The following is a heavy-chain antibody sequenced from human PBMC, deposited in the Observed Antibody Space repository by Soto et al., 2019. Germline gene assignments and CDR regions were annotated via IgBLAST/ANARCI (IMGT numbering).Heavy chain of an antibody. CDR2: IKSKTDGGTT. V-gene: IGHV3-15*01. Sequence: GGSLRLSCAASGFTFSNAWMSWVRQAPGKGLEWVGRIKSKTDGGTTDYAAPVKGRFTISRDDSKNTLYLQMNSLKTEDTAVYYCTTDLGGGRWSFDYWGQGSLVTVSS. J-gene: IGHJ4*02. D-gene: IGHD2-15*01. CDR1: GFTFSNAW. CDR3: TTDLGGGRWSFDY.